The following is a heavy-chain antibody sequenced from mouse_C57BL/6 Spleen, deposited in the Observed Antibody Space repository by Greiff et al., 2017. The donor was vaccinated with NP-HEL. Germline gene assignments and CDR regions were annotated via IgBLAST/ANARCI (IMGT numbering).Heavy chain of an antibody. V-gene: IGHV1-55*01. D-gene: IGHD1-1*01. CDR2: IYPGSGST. Sequence: QVQLQQPGAELVKPGASVKMSCKASGYTFTSSWITWVKQRPGQGLEGIGDIYPGSGSTNYNEKFTSKATLTVDTSSSTAYMQLSSLTSEDSAVYYCARYTTVVPFDYWGQGTTLTVSS. CDR1: GYTFTSSW. J-gene: IGHJ2*01. CDR3: ARYTTVVPFDY.